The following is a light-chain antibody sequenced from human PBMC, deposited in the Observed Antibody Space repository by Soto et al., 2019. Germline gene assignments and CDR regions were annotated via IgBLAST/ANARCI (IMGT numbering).Light chain of an antibody. CDR1: QSVSSSY. Sequence: ETVLTQSPGTLSLSPGERATLSCRASQSVSSSYLAWYQQKPGQAPRLLIYDASSRATGIPDRFSGSGSGTDFPLTISRLEHEDFAVYYCQQYVRSPPSWTFGQGTQVEIK. J-gene: IGKJ1*01. V-gene: IGKV3-20*01. CDR2: DAS. CDR3: QQYVRSPPSWT.